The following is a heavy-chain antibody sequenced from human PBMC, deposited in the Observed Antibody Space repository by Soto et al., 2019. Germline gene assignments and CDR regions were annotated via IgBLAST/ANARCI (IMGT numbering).Heavy chain of an antibody. V-gene: IGHV4-34*01. J-gene: IGHJ5*02. CDR3: ASRYCSGGSCHRLFDP. D-gene: IGHD2-15*01. Sequence: WETLSLTCAVYGGYFSGYYWSWIRQPPGKGLEWIGEINHSGSTNYNPSLKSRVTISVDTSKNQFSLKLSSVTAADTAVYYCASRYCSGGSCHRLFDPWGQGTLVTVS. CDR1: GGYFSGYY. CDR2: INHSGST.